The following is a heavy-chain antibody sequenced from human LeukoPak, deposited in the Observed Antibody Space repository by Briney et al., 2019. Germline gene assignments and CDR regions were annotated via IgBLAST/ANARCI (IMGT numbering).Heavy chain of an antibody. J-gene: IGHJ4*02. CDR1: GFTFSIYE. CDR2: VSSIVSTI. D-gene: IGHD1-14*01. CDR3: ARGMRNPTTTIDY. V-gene: IGHV3-48*03. Sequence: VGALRLSCAASGFTFSIYEMNWVRPAPGQGREWVSYVSSIVSTIYYADSLKGGFAISRENVKNSPYLQTNSLRAEDTAVYYCARGMRNPTTTIDYWGQGTMVTVSS.